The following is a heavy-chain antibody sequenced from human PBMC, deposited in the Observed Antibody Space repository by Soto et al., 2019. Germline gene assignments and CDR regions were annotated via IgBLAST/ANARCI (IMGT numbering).Heavy chain of an antibody. CDR3: ARGTRGYSSGWYDY. D-gene: IGHD6-19*01. V-gene: IGHV4-34*01. CDR1: GGSFSGYY. J-gene: IGHJ4*02. Sequence: SETLSLTGAVYGGSFSGYYWSWIRQPPGKGLEWIGEINHSGSTNYNPSLKSRVAISVDTSKNQFSLKLSSVTAADTAVYYCARGTRGYSSGWYDYWGQGTLVTVSS. CDR2: INHSGST.